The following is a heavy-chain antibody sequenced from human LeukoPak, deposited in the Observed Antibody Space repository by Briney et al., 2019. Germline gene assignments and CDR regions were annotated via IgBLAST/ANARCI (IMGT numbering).Heavy chain of an antibody. D-gene: IGHD3-22*01. Sequence: SETLSLTCAVYGESFSGYYWSWIRQPPGKGLEWIGEINHSGSTNYNPSLKSRVTISVDTSKNQFSLKLSSVTAADTAVYYCARGVIVVVPYYFDYWGQGTLVTVSS. CDR2: INHSGST. V-gene: IGHV4-34*01. CDR1: GESFSGYY. J-gene: IGHJ4*02. CDR3: ARGVIVVVPYYFDY.